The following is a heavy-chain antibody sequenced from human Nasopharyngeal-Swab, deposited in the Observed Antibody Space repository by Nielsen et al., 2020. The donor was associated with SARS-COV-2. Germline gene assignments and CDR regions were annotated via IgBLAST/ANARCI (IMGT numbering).Heavy chain of an antibody. CDR2: ISYDGSNK. D-gene: IGHD1-1*01. CDR1: GFTFSSYG. CDR3: AKGGSTTGTVGLDI. V-gene: IGHV3-30*18. J-gene: IGHJ3*02. Sequence: SLRLSCAASGFTFSSYGMHWVRQAPGKGLEWVAVISYDGSNKYYADSVKGRFTISRDNSKNTLYLQMNSLRAEDTAVYYCAKGGSTTGTVGLDIWGQGTMVTVSS.